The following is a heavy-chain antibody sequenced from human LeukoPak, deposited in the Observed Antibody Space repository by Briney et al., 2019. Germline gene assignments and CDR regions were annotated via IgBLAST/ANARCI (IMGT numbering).Heavy chain of an antibody. V-gene: IGHV3-73*01. CDR2: IRSKVNNYAT. CDR3: ASDTTAAALDY. D-gene: IGHD2-2*01. CDR1: GFTFSGSA. Sequence: GGSLRLSCAASGFTFSGSAIHWLRQASGKGLEGVGRIRSKVNNYATAYAASVKGRFTISRHNSEKTLYIQINIRRAEDTAVYYCASDTTAAALDYWGQGTLVTVSS. J-gene: IGHJ4*02.